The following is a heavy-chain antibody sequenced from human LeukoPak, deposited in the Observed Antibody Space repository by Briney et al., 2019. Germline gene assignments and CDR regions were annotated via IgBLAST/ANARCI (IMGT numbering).Heavy chain of an antibody. CDR2: ISWNSGSI. D-gene: IGHD6-19*01. Sequence: GGSLRLSCAGSGFIFNNYAMHWVRQPPGKGLEWVSGISWNSGSIDYADSVKGRFAISRDNAKNSLYLQMNSLRVEDTAFYYCAKDNRRHYTSGPNPDSLHWGQGALVTVSS. V-gene: IGHV3-9*01. J-gene: IGHJ4*02. CDR1: GFIFNNYA. CDR3: AKDNRRHYTSGPNPDSLH.